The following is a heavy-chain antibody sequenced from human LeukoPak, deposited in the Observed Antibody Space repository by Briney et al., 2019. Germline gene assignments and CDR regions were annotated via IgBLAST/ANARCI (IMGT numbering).Heavy chain of an antibody. J-gene: IGHJ3*02. Sequence: PGGSLRLSCAASGFTVSSNYMSWVRQAPGKGLEWVSVIYSGGSTYYAVSVKGRFTISRDNSKNTLYLQMNSLRAEDTAVYYCAKDERVVPAATDAFDIWGQGTMVTVSS. CDR1: GFTVSSNY. CDR2: IYSGGST. D-gene: IGHD2-2*01. CDR3: AKDERVVPAATDAFDI. V-gene: IGHV3-53*01.